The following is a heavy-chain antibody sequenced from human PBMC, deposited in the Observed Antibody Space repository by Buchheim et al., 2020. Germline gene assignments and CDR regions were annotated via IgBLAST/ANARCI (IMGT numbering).Heavy chain of an antibody. J-gene: IGHJ6*02. CDR1: GGSISSGGYY. Sequence: QVQLQESGPGLVKPSQTLSLTCTVSGGSISSGGYYWSWIRQHPGKGLEWIGYIYYSGSTYYNPSLKSRVTISVEPSKNQFSLKLSSVTAADTAVYYCARSSGIAAAGTPLYYYYGMDVWGQGTT. V-gene: IGHV4-31*03. D-gene: IGHD6-13*01. CDR2: IYYSGST. CDR3: ARSSGIAAAGTPLYYYYGMDV.